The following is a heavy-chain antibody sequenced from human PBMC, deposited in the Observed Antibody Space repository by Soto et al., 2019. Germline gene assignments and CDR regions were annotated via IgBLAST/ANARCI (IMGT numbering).Heavy chain of an antibody. CDR3: ARERSRYDRSGYYRPDY. CDR2: IIPILGTP. J-gene: IGHJ4*02. Sequence: SVKVSCKISGDTFSSYAISWVRQAPGQGLEWMGGIIPILGTPSYAQKFQGRVTITADKSTSTAYMELSSLRSEDTAVYYCARERSRYDRSGYYRPDYWGQGTLVTVSS. D-gene: IGHD3-22*01. CDR1: GDTFSSYA. V-gene: IGHV1-69*10.